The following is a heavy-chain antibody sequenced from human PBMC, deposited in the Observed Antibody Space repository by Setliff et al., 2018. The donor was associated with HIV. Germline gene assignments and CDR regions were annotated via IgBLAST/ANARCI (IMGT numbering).Heavy chain of an antibody. V-gene: IGHV4-4*07. CDR2: MYYIGDT. D-gene: IGHD5-12*01. CDR1: GGSTSHYH. J-gene: IGHJ4*02. CDR3: ARVWYNVDIVATIIAVAGRKGYFDY. Sequence: PSETLSLTCSVSGGSTSHYHWNWIRQPAGKGLEWIGRMYYIGDTNYNPSLKSRVIMSMDTSKNQFSLKLTSVTAADTAVYYCARVWYNVDIVATIIAVAGRKGYFDYWGQGTLVTV.